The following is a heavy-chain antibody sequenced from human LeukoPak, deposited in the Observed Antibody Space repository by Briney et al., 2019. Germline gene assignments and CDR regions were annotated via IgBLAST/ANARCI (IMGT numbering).Heavy chain of an antibody. V-gene: IGHV4-4*02. CDR3: AREKPHPGSRAFDI. J-gene: IGHJ3*02. CDR2: IYHSGST. CDR1: GGSISSSNW. D-gene: IGHD2-15*01. Sequence: SETLSLTCAVSGGSISSSNWWSWVRQPPGKGLEWIGEIYHSGSTSYNPSLKSRVTISVDKPKNQFSLNLSSVTAADTAVYYCAREKPHPGSRAFDIWGQGTMVTVSS.